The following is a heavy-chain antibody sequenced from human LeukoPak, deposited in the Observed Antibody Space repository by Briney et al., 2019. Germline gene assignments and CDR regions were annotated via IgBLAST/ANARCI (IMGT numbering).Heavy chain of an antibody. CDR1: GFTFSSYG. CDR3: AKDSGYSYGLFDY. J-gene: IGHJ4*02. D-gene: IGHD5-18*01. V-gene: IGHV3-30*02. Sequence: GGSLRLSRAASGFTFSSYGMHWVRQAPGKGLEWVAFIRYDGSNKYYADSVKGRFTISRDNSKNTLYLQMNSLRAEDTAVYYCAKDSGYSYGLFDYWGQGTLVTVSS. CDR2: IRYDGSNK.